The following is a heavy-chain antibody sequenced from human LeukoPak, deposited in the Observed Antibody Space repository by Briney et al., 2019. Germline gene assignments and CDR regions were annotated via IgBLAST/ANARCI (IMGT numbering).Heavy chain of an antibody. D-gene: IGHD1-1*01. J-gene: IGHJ4*02. CDR1: GFTFSDYW. CDR3: ARDLFTRNSFELAY. V-gene: IGHV3-7*01. CDR2: IKTDGSER. Sequence: GGSLRLSCAASGFTFSDYWMNWVRQAPWKGLEWLANIKTDGSERYYVDSVRGRFTTSRDNDKNSVYLQMNSLRADDTAVYYCARDLFTRNSFELAYWGQGTQVFVSS.